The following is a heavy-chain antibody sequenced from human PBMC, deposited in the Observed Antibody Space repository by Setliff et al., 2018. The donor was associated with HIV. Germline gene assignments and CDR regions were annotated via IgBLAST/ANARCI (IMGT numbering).Heavy chain of an antibody. CDR2: INHSGIS. CDR3: ARGGGFWSGQLDY. CDR1: GGSISSSNYY. V-gene: IGHV4-39*07. Sequence: LSLTCTVSGGSISSSNYYWGWIRQPPGKGLEWIGEINHSGISNFNPSLKSRVSIPIDTPRSQFSLKLSSVTAADTAVYYCARGGGFWSGQLDYWGQGTLVTVSS. J-gene: IGHJ4*02. D-gene: IGHD3-3*01.